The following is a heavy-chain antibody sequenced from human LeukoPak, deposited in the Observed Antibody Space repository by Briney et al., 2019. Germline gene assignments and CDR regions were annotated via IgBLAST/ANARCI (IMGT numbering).Heavy chain of an antibody. CDR1: GYTFTGYY. Sequence: SVKVSCKASGYTFTGYYMHWVRQAPGQGLEWMGWINPNSSGTNYAQKFQGRVTMARDTSISTAYMELRRLRSDDTAVYYCARVGQNQRDGYNYNYWGQGTLVTVSS. V-gene: IGHV1-2*02. D-gene: IGHD5-24*01. CDR3: ARVGQNQRDGYNYNY. J-gene: IGHJ4*02. CDR2: INPNSSGT.